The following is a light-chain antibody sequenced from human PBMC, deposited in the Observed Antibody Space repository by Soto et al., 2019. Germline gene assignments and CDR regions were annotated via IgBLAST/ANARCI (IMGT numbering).Light chain of an antibody. CDR1: SSNIGSNL. CDR2: DNN. J-gene: IGLJ2*01. CDR3: GTWDSSLNGVV. V-gene: IGLV1-51*01. Sequence: QAVVTQPPSTSGTPGQRVTISCSGSSSNIGSNLVYWYHQLPGTAPKLLIYDNNRRPSGIPDRFSGSKSGTSATLGITGLQTGVEADYYCGTWDSSLNGVVFGGGTKLTVL.